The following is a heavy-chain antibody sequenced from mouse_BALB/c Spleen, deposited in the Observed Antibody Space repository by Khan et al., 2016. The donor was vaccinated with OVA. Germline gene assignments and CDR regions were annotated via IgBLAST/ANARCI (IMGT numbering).Heavy chain of an antibody. CDR1: GYTFTTYG. CDR3: ARLEYSGTMDY. J-gene: IGHJ4*01. V-gene: IGHV9-3-1*01. Sequence: QIQLVQSGPELKKPGVTVKISCKASGYTFTTYGMNWVKQAPGKGLKWMGWINTYTGEPTYVDDFKGRFAFSLETSGSTAYLQINNHKNEDTATNFCARLEYSGTMDYWGQGTSVTVAS. CDR2: INTYTGEP.